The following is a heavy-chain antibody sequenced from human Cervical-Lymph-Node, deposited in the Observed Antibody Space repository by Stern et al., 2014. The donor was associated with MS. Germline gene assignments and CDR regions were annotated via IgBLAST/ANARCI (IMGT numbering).Heavy chain of an antibody. CDR3: ARILGTHIDY. V-gene: IGHV2-70*04. J-gene: IGHJ4*02. CDR2: IDWDDGT. CDR1: GFSLSTSGVR. Sequence: QVTLQESGPALVKPTQTLTLTCTFSGFSLSTSGVRVNWIRQPPGKALEWLARIDWDDGTLYSTSLKIRLTLSKDTSKNQVVLTMTNMDPVDTATYYCARILGTHIDYWGQGTLVTVSS. D-gene: IGHD1-1*01.